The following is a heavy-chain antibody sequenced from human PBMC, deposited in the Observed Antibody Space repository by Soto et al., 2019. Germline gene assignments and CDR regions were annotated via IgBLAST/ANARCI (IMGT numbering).Heavy chain of an antibody. Sequence: QVQLQESGPGLVKPSQTLSLTCTVSGGSISSGDYYWSWIRQPPGKGLEWIGYIYYSGSTYYNPSLKSRVTISVETSKNQFSLKLSSVTAADTAVYYCARGRGVIFGYYYDSSGYTARDAFDIWGQGTMVTVSS. V-gene: IGHV4-30-4*01. CDR2: IYYSGST. CDR3: ARGRGVIFGYYYDSSGYTARDAFDI. D-gene: IGHD3-22*01. J-gene: IGHJ3*02. CDR1: GGSISSGDYY.